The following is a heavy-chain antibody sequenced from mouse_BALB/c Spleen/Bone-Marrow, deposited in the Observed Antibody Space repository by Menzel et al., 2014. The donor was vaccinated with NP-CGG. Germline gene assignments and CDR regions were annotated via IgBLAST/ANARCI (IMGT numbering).Heavy chain of an antibody. V-gene: IGHV1S81*02. CDR1: GYTFTSYY. D-gene: IGHD2-1*01. J-gene: IGHJ3*01. Sequence: QVQLQQSGAELVKPGASVKLSCKASGYTFTSYYMYWVKQRPGQGLEWIGEINPSNGGTNFNGKFKSKATLTVDKSSSTAYMQLSSLTSEDSAVYYCTRSNGNWFAYWGQGTLVTVSA. CDR2: INPSNGGT. CDR3: TRSNGNWFAY.